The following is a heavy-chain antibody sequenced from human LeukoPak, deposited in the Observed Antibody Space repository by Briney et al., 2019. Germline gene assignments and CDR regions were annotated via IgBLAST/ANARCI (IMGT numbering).Heavy chain of an antibody. CDR3: ARERDDDYVPSGFDY. D-gene: IGHD4-17*01. V-gene: IGHV3-30-3*01. CDR2: ISYDGSNK. J-gene: IGHJ4*02. Sequence: GRSLRLSCAASGFTFSSYAMHWVRQAPGKGLEWVAVISYDGSNKYYADSVKGRFTISRDNSKNTLYLQMNSLRAEDTAVYYCARERDDDYVPSGFDYWGQGTLVTVSS. CDR1: GFTFSSYA.